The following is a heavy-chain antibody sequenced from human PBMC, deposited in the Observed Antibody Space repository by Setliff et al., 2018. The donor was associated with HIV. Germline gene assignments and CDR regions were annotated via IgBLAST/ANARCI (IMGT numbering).Heavy chain of an antibody. D-gene: IGHD2-15*01. CDR1: NGSISNYY. V-gene: IGHV4-4*09. J-gene: IGHJ5*02. CDR2: IYSSGNT. CDR3: ARQGGYASPLGS. Sequence: SETLSLTCTVSNGSISNYYWTWIRQPPGKGLEWIGYIYSSGNTNYNPSLKSRVTISVDTSKNQFSLKLKSVTAADTAIYYCARQGGYASPLGSWGQGTLVTVS.